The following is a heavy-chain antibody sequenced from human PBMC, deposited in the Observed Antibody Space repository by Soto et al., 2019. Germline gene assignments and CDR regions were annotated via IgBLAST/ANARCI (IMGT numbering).Heavy chain of an antibody. J-gene: IGHJ4*02. Sequence: PGGSLRLSCAASGFTFSSYGMHWVRQAPGKGLEWVAVISYDGSNKYCADSVKGRFTISRDNSKNTLYLQMNSLRAEDTAVYYCAKVSSWYRVAGFDYWGQGTLVTVSS. CDR3: AKVSSWYRVAGFDY. CDR1: GFTFSSYG. V-gene: IGHV3-30*18. CDR2: ISYDGSNK. D-gene: IGHD6-13*01.